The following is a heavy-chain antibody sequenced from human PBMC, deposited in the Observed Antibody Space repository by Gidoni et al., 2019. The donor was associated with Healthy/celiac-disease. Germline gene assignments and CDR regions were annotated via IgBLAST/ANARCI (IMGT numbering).Heavy chain of an antibody. CDR3: ARQPHSPLYDY. Sequence: EVQLVESGGGLVQPGGSLRLSCAASGFTFSSYEMNWVRQAPGKGLEGVSYISSSGSTIYYADSVKGRFTISRDNAKNSLYLQMNSLRAEDTAVYYCARQPHSPLYDYWGQGTLVTVSS. J-gene: IGHJ4*02. CDR1: GFTFSSYE. CDR2: ISSSGSTI. D-gene: IGHD6-13*01. V-gene: IGHV3-48*03.